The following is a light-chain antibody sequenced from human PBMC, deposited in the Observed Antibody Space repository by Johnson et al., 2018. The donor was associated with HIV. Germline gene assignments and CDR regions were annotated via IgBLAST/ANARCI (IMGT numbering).Light chain of an antibody. V-gene: IGLV1-51*02. CDR2: EDN. J-gene: IGLJ1*01. CDR1: VSNIESYF. Sequence: QSVLTQPPSVSAAPGQTVNISGSGNVSNIESYFVSWYQQLPGAAPTLLIYEDNKRPSGIPDRFSGSKSGTSATLGITGLQTGDEADYYCGTWDSSLSALYVFGTGTKVTVL. CDR3: GTWDSSLSALYV.